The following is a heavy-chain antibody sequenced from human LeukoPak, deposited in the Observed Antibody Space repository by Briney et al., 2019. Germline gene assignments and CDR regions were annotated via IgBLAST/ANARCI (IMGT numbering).Heavy chain of an antibody. CDR3: ARADPPFVVGTAGALGY. CDR1: GGSISSYY. CDR2: IYYSGST. J-gene: IGHJ4*02. V-gene: IGHV4-59*12. Sequence: PSETLSLTCTVSGGSISSYYWSWIRQPPGKGLEWIGYIYYSGSTNYNPSLKSRVTISVDTSKNQFSLKLSSVTAADTAVYYCARADPPFVVGTAGALGYWGQGTLVTVSS. D-gene: IGHD2-21*02.